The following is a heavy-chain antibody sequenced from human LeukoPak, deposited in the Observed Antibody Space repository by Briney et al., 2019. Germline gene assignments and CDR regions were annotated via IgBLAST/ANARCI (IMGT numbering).Heavy chain of an antibody. J-gene: IGHJ3*02. CDR3: AKDALHLNAFDI. CDR1: GFTFSSYG. V-gene: IGHV3-30*02. CDR2: IRYDGSNK. Sequence: GGSLRLSCAASGFTFSSYGMHWVRQAPGKGLEWVAFIRYDGSNKYYADSVKGRFTISRDNSKDTLYLQMNSLRAEDTAVYYCAKDALHLNAFDIWGQGTMVTVSS.